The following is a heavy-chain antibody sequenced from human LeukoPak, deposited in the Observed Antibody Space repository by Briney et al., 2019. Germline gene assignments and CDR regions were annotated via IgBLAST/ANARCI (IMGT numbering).Heavy chain of an antibody. J-gene: IGHJ3*02. CDR2: TSGSGGST. V-gene: IGHV3-23*01. D-gene: IGHD6-13*01. CDR3: VRDGPSSSWPDAFDI. CDR1: GFTASSNY. Sequence: PGGSLRLSCAASGFTASSNYMSWVRQAPGKGLEWVSATSGSGGSTYYADSVKGRFTISRDNSKNTLYLQMNSLRAEDTAVYYCVRDGPSSSWPDAFDIWGQGTMVTVSS.